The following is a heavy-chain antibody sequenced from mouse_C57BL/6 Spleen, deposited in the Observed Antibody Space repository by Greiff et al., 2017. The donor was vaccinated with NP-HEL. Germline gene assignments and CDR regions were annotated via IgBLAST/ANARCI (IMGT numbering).Heavy chain of an antibody. J-gene: IGHJ3*01. CDR3: AKGGDYYGSSLWFAY. Sequence: EVKLVESGGGLVKPGGSLKLSCAASGFTFSDYGMHWVRQAPEKGLEWVAYISSGSSTIYYADTVKGRFTISRDNAKNTLFLQMTSLRSEDTAMYYCAKGGDYYGSSLWFAYWGQGTLVTVSA. CDR1: GFTFSDYG. D-gene: IGHD1-1*01. CDR2: ISSGSSTI. V-gene: IGHV5-17*01.